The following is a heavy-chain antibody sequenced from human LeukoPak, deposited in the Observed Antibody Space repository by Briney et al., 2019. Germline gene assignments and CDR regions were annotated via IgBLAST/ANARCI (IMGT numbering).Heavy chain of an antibody. CDR3: AKWGQLRYFDWLYDEGGAFDI. J-gene: IGHJ3*02. Sequence: PGGSLRLSCAASGFTFSSYAMSWVRQAPGKGLEWVSAISGSGGSTYYADPVKGRFTISRDNSKNTLYLQMNSLRAEDTAVYYCAKWGQLRYFDWLYDEGGAFDIWGQGTMVTVSS. CDR1: GFTFSSYA. CDR2: ISGSGGST. D-gene: IGHD3-9*01. V-gene: IGHV3-23*01.